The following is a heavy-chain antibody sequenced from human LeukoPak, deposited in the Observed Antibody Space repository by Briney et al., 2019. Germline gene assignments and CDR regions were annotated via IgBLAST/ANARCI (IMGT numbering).Heavy chain of an antibody. CDR2: ISGSGGST. V-gene: IGHV3-23*01. D-gene: IGHD3-10*01. Sequence: GGSLRLSCAASGFTFSNYAMSWVRQAPGKGLEWVSVISGSGGSTYYVDSVQGRFTISRDNSKNTLFLQMDSLRAEDTAVYYCAKGGFGRPFDYRGQGTLVTVSS. CDR3: AKGGFGRPFDY. CDR1: GFTFSNYA. J-gene: IGHJ4*02.